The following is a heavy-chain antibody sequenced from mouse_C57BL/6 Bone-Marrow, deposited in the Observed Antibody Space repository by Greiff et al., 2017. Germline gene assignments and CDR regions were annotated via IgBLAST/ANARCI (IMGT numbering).Heavy chain of an antibody. CDR2: IWSGGST. V-gene: IGHV2-2*01. Sequence: QVQLKESGPGLVQPSQSLSITCTASGFSLTSYGVHWVRQSPGKGLEWLGVIWSGGSTDYNAAFISRLSISKDNSKSQVFFKMNSLQADDTAIDYCARNQGGYYRCAYWGQGTLVTVSA. CDR3: ARNQGGYYRCAY. J-gene: IGHJ3*01. CDR1: GFSLTSYG. D-gene: IGHD2-12*01.